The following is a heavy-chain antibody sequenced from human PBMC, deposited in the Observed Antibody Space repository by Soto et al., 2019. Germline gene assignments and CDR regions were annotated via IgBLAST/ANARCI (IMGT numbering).Heavy chain of an antibody. V-gene: IGHV1-18*01. CDR3: AGGPLLGRFDN. J-gene: IGHJ5*02. D-gene: IGHD3-16*01. Sequence: ASLKVSCKASGYTSTTYGIIYVRQHPRQGLEWMGWISTNNGNINYQQNVQGRLTMTTETYTNTAYMELRSMRCADTAVYYCAGGPLLGRFDNLGQGTLVTVSS. CDR1: GYTSTTYG. CDR2: ISTNNGNI.